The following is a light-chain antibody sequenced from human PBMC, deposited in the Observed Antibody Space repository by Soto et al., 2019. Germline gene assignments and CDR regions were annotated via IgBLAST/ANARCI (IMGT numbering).Light chain of an antibody. Sequence: DIQMTQSPSTLSASVGDRVTITCRASQSISSWLDWYQQKPGKAPKLLIYKASSLESGVPSRFSGSGSGTEFTLTISSLQPDDFATYYCQQYNSYSVFTFGGGTKVEIK. CDR2: KAS. CDR1: QSISSW. V-gene: IGKV1-5*03. CDR3: QQYNSYSVFT. J-gene: IGKJ4*01.